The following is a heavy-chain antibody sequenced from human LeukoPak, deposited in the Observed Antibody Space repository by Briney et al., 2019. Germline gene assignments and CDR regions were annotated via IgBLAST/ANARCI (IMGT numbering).Heavy chain of an antibody. D-gene: IGHD6-19*01. CDR1: GFTFSSYA. CDR2: ISGSGGST. Sequence: PGGSLRLSCAASGFTFSSYAMSWVRQAPGKGLEWVSAISGSGGSTYYADSVKGRFTISRDNSKNTLYLQMNSLRTEDTAVYYCAKGIAVAGTFDYWGQGTLVTVSS. CDR3: AKGIAVAGTFDY. J-gene: IGHJ4*02. V-gene: IGHV3-23*01.